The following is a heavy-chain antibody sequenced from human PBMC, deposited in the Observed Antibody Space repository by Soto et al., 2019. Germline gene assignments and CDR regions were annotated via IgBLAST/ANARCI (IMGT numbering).Heavy chain of an antibody. Sequence: PGGSLRLSCAASGFSFSSYTMNWVRRAPGKGLEWVSSISSTSSYRYYADSVKGRFTISRDDAKNSLFLQMNSLRAEDTAVYYCTRDKGYTRSYFDYWGQGT. J-gene: IGHJ4*02. CDR3: TRDKGYTRSYFDY. V-gene: IGHV3-21*01. CDR2: ISSTSSYR. CDR1: GFSFSSYT. D-gene: IGHD2-15*01.